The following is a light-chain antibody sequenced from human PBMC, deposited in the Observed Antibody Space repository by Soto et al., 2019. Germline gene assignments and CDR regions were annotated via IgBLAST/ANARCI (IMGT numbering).Light chain of an antibody. Sequence: QSAMTQPASVSGSPGQSITISCTGTSSDVGGYNYVSWYQQHPGKAPKLMIYDVTNLPSGVSNRFSGSGSGNTASLTISGLQAEDEGDYYFSQYTSSSTLVVFGGGTKVTVL. CDR2: DVT. J-gene: IGLJ2*01. CDR3: SQYTSSSTLVV. V-gene: IGLV2-14*01. CDR1: SSDVGGYNY.